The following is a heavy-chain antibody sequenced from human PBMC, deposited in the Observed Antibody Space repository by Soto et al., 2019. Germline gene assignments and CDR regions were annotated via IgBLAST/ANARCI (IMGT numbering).Heavy chain of an antibody. V-gene: IGHV3-23*01. CDR1: GFSFVNYA. D-gene: IGHD6-19*01. CDR2: VSVSGTST. CDR3: AKATTNGGWFNPFDS. J-gene: IGHJ4*02. Sequence: GGSLRRSCAASGFSFVNYAMNWVRPAPGKGLEWVSGVSVSGTSTYYADSVKGRFTISSDNSRDTLFLQMNSLTADDTAVYYCAKATTNGGWFNPFDSWGQGALVTVSS.